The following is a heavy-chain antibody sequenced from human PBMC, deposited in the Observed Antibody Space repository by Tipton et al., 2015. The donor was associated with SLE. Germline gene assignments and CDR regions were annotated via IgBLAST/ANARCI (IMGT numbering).Heavy chain of an antibody. CDR3: ARDTRDWFLSES. V-gene: IGHV4-39*07. CDR2: IHYGGST. Sequence: GLVKPSETLSLTCTVSGDFISSNTYYRGWIRQPPGKGLEWIGSIHYGGSTYNNPSLKSRITMSVDTSKNEFSLNLSSVTAADTAVYYCARDTRDWFLSESWGQGALVTVSS. J-gene: IGHJ4*02. D-gene: IGHD3-9*01. CDR1: GDFISSNTYY.